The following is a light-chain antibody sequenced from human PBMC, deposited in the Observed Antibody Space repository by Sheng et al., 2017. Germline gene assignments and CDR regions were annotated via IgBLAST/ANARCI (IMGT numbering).Light chain of an antibody. CDR3: LQHNTYPLT. J-gene: IGKJ4*01. Sequence: DIQMTQSPSSLSASVGDRVTITCQASQDINKFLNWYQQKPGRAPSLLIYDVSNLKTGVPSRFSGSGSGTHFTLTISSLQPEDIGTYYCLQHNTYPLTFGGGPRWRSN. V-gene: IGKV1-33*01. CDR2: DVS. CDR1: QDINKF.